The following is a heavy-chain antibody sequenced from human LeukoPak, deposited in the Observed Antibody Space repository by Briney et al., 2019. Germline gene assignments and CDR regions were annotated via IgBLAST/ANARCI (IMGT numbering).Heavy chain of an antibody. V-gene: IGHV4-39*01. CDR3: ARHGPSGYYSSYFDY. D-gene: IGHD3-22*01. Sequence: SETLSLTCTVSGGSISSSSYYWGWIRQPPGKGLEWIGSIYYSGSTYYNPSLKSRVTISVDTSKNQFSLKLSSVTAADTAVYYCARHGPSGYYSSYFDYWGQGTLVTVSS. CDR1: GGSISSSSYY. J-gene: IGHJ4*02. CDR2: IYYSGST.